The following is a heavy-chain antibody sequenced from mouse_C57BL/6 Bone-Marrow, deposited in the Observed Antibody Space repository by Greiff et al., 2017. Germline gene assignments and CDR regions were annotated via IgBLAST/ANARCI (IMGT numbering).Heavy chain of an antibody. CDR1: GFNIKDDY. CDR2: LDPENGDT. D-gene: IGHD1-1*01. Sequence: VQLQQSGAELVRPGASVKLSCTASGFNIKDDYMHWVKQRPEQGLEWIGWLDPENGDTEYASKFQGKATITADTSSNTAYLQLSSLTSEDTAVYYCTPLMTTVVATFDYWGQGTTLTVSS. J-gene: IGHJ2*01. V-gene: IGHV14-4*01. CDR3: TPLMTTVVATFDY.